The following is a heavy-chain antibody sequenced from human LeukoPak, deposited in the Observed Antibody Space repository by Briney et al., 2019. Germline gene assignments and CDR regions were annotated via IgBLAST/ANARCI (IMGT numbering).Heavy chain of an antibody. CDR3: AKEGYYGSGSYYMDV. CDR1: GSTFSSYG. J-gene: IGHJ6*03. Sequence: PGGSLRLSSAASGSTFSSYGMHWVRQAPGKGLEWVAVIWYDGSNKYYADSVKGRFTISRDNSKNTLYLQMNSLRAEDTAVYYCAKEGYYGSGSYYMDVWGKGTTVTVSS. D-gene: IGHD3-10*01. CDR2: IWYDGSNK. V-gene: IGHV3-33*06.